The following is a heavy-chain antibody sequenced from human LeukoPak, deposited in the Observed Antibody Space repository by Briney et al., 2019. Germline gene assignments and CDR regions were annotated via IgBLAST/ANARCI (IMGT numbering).Heavy chain of an antibody. Sequence: SAKVSCKASGGTFSSYAISWVRQAPGQGLEWMGRIIPILGIANYAQKFQGRVTITADKSTSTAYMELSSLRSEDTAVYYCARAVVVVPAGYWGQGTLVTVSS. CDR3: ARAVVVVPAGY. J-gene: IGHJ4*02. V-gene: IGHV1-69*04. D-gene: IGHD3-22*01. CDR2: IIPILGIA. CDR1: GGTFSSYA.